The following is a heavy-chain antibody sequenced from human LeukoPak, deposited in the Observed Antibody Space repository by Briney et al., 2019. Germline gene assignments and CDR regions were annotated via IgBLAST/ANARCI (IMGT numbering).Heavy chain of an antibody. CDR3: ARGSGYYDSSGYYPLDY. D-gene: IGHD3-22*01. CDR2: ITSSSSDI. V-gene: IGHV3-21*01. J-gene: IGHJ4*02. Sequence: GGSLRLSCAASGFTFSSYSMNWVRQAPGKGLEWVSSITSSSSDIYYADSVKGRFTISRDNAKNSLYLQMNSLRAEDTAVYYCARGSGYYDSSGYYPLDYWGQGTLVTVSS. CDR1: GFTFSSYS.